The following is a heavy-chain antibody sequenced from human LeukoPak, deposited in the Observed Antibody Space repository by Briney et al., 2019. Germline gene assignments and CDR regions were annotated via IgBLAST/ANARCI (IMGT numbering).Heavy chain of an antibody. J-gene: IGHJ6*02. D-gene: IGHD3-10*01. CDR3: ARAGLLWFGELFTGRNYYGMDV. CDR1: GFTFSSYS. CDR2: ISSSSSYI. Sequence: GGSPRLSCAASGFTFSSYSMNWVRQAPGKGLEWVSSISSSSSYIYYADSVKGRFTISRDNAKNSLYLQMNSLRAEDTAVYYCARAGLLWFGELFTGRNYYGMDVWGQGTTVTVSS. V-gene: IGHV3-21*01.